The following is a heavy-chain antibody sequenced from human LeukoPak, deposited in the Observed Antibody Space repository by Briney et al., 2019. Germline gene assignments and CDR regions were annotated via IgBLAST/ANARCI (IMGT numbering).Heavy chain of an antibody. Sequence: ASVTVSFKPSGYTFTNFYMHWVRQAPGQGFEWMGIFNPRGGRTSYALRFQGRITITRDMSTTTVNMELSSLRSDDTAVYYCARDFSSRGIAASGMLPLTNYYDFSMDVWGQGTTVTVSS. CDR2: FNPRGGRT. CDR3: ARDFSSRGIAASGMLPLTNYYDFSMDV. V-gene: IGHV1-46*01. J-gene: IGHJ6*03. CDR1: GYTFTNFY. D-gene: IGHD1-1*01.